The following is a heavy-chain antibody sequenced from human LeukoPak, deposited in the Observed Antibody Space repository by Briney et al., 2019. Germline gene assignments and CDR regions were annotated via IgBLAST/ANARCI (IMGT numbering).Heavy chain of an antibody. J-gene: IGHJ6*03. V-gene: IGHV3-7*03. CDR1: GFTFSSYW. D-gene: IGHD6-13*01. Sequence: PGGSLRLSCAASGFTFSSYWMSWVRQAPGKGLEWVANIKQDGSEKYCVDSVKGRFTISRDNAKNSLYLQMNSLRAEDTALYYCARAAAATSNYYYYYMDVWGKGTTVTVSS. CDR2: IKQDGSEK. CDR3: ARAAAATSNYYYYYMDV.